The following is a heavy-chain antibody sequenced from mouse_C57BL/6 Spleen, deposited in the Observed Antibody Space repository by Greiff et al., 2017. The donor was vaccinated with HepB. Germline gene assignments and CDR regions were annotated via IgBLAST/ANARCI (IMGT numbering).Heavy chain of an antibody. J-gene: IGHJ2*01. D-gene: IGHD1-1*01. CDR2: IYPGDGDT. CDR3: ASGSSFYYFDY. Sequence: QVHVKQSGAELVKPGASVKISCKASGYAFSSYWMNWVKQRPGKGLEWIGQIYPGDGDTNYNGKFKGKATLTADKSSSTAYMQLSSLTSEDSAVYFCASGSSFYYFDYWGQGTTLTVSS. V-gene: IGHV1-80*01. CDR1: GYAFSSYW.